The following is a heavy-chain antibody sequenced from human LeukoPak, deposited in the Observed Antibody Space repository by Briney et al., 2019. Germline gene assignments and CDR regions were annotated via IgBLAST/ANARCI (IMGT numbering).Heavy chain of an antibody. Sequence: GGSLRLSCAASGFTFSSYSMNWVRRAPGKGLEWVSSISSSSSYIYYADSVKGRFTISRDNAKNSLYLQMNSLRAEDTAVYYCARDPIWFGELHLFDYWGQGTLVTVSS. CDR3: ARDPIWFGELHLFDY. CDR2: ISSSSSYI. CDR1: GFTFSSYS. J-gene: IGHJ4*02. V-gene: IGHV3-21*01. D-gene: IGHD3-10*01.